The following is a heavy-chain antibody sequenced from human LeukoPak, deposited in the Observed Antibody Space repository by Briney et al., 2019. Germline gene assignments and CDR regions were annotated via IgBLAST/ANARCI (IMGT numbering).Heavy chain of an antibody. Sequence: PSETLSLTCTVSGGSITSGSYYWSWIRQPPGKGLEWIGYIYYSGSTNYNPSLKSRVTISLDTSKNQFSLKLSSVTAAETAVYYCARGPSSAYYFGAAQYFDYWGQGTLVTVSS. J-gene: IGHJ4*02. CDR2: IYYSGST. CDR1: GGSITSGSYY. V-gene: IGHV4-61*01. D-gene: IGHD3-22*01. CDR3: ARGPSSAYYFGAAQYFDY.